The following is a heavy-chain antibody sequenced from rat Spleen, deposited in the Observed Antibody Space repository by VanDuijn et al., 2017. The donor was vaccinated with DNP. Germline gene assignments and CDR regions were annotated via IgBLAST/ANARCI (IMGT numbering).Heavy chain of an antibody. CDR1: GFTFSDYY. CDR3: VRPDYYDGSYPHY. J-gene: IGHJ2*01. V-gene: IGHV5-22*01. Sequence: EVRLVESGGGLVQPGRSLKLSCAASGFTFSDYYMAWVRQAPTKGLELVAYISYFGDNTYSGDSVKGRFTISRDNAKSTLYLQMYSLRSEDMATYYCVRPDYYDGSYPHYWGQGVMVTVSS. CDR2: ISYFGDNT. D-gene: IGHD1-12*02.